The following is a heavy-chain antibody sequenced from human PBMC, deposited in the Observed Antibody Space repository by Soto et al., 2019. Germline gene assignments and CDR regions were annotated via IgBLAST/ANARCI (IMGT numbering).Heavy chain of an antibody. V-gene: IGHV3-21*01. CDR3: ASFWSGYRYYYYYGMDV. D-gene: IGHD3-3*01. CDR1: GFTFSSYS. J-gene: IGHJ6*02. Sequence: PGGSLRLSCAASGFTFSSYSMNWVRQAPGKGLEWVSSISSSSSYIYYADSVKGRFTISRDNAKNSLYLQMNSLRAEDTAVYYCASFWSGYRYYYYYGMDVWGQGTTVTVSS. CDR2: ISSSSSYI.